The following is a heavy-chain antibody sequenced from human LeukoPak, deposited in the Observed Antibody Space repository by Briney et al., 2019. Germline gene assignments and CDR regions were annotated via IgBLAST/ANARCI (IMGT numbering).Heavy chain of an antibody. CDR1: GFTFSNYW. J-gene: IGHJ4*02. D-gene: IGHD5-18*01. Sequence: HPGGSLRLSCAASGFTFSNYWMHWVRQAPGKGLVWVSRIKSDGTYTTYADSVKGRFTISRDNAKNTLYLQMNSLRAGDTAVYYCARDSSYGYDYWGQGTLVTVSS. V-gene: IGHV3-74*01. CDR3: ARDSSYGYDY. CDR2: IKSDGTYT.